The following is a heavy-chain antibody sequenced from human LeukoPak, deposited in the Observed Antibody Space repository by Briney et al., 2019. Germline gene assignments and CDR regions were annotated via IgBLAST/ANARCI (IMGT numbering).Heavy chain of an antibody. CDR2: FDPEDGET. CDR1: GYTLTELS. J-gene: IGHJ5*02. CDR3: ATFKPAYDFWSGYSGHNWFDP. V-gene: IGHV1-24*01. Sequence: ASVKVSCKVSGYTLTELSMHWVRQAPGKGLEWMGGFDPEDGETIYAQKFQGRVTMTEDTSTDTAYMELSSLRSEDTAVYYCATFKPAYDFWSGYSGHNWFDPWGQGTLVTVSP. D-gene: IGHD3-3*01.